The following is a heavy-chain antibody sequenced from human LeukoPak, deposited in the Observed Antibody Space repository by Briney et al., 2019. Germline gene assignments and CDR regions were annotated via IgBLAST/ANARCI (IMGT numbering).Heavy chain of an antibody. J-gene: IGHJ4*02. CDR2: IRYSGSA. D-gene: IGHD5-18*01. V-gene: IGHV4-59*01. Sequence: HPSETLSLTCTVSGDSISTYYWSWIRQPPGKGLEWIGYIRYSGSANYNPSLRSRVTISIDTSKNQFSLKLSSVTAADTAVYYCARASSGKLSYVDYWGQGTLVTVSS. CDR3: ARASSGKLSYVDY. CDR1: GDSISTYY.